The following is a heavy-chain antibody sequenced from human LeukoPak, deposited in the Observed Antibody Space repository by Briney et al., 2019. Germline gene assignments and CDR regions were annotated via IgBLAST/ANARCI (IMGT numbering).Heavy chain of an antibody. CDR3: MAESSSPWEGY. CDR1: GFTFTTYW. CDR2: IKEDGSVK. J-gene: IGHJ4*02. Sequence: GGSLRLSCAASGFTFTTYWMSWVRQSPGKGLEWVANIKEDGSVKNYVDSVKGRFTISRDNAKNSLYLQMNSLRAEDTAVYYCMAESSSPWEGYWGQGTLVTVSS. V-gene: IGHV3-7*01. D-gene: IGHD6-6*01.